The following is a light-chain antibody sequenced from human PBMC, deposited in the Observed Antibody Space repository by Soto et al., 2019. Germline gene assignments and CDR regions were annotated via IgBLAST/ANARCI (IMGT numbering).Light chain of an antibody. V-gene: IGKV3-20*01. J-gene: IGKJ1*01. CDR1: QTVTSTY. CDR3: QQYTDWPLT. Sequence: EVVMTQSPATLSVSPGERATLSCRASQTVTSTYLAWYQQKPGQAPRLLIYGISNRATGVPDRFSGSGSGTDFTLTISRLEPEDFAVYYCQQYTDWPLTFGQGTKVEVK. CDR2: GIS.